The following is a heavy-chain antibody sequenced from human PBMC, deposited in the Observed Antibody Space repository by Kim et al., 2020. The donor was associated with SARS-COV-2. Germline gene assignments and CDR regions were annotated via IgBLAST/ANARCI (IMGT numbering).Heavy chain of an antibody. V-gene: IGHV3-23*03. J-gene: IGHJ4*02. Sequence: GGSLRLSCAASGFTFSSYAMSWVRQAPGKGLEWVSVIYSGGSSTYYADSVKGRFTISRDNSKNTLYLQMNSLRAEDTAVYYCAKGGGGGYDCWSGSLFDYWGQGTLVTVSS. CDR2: IYSGGSST. CDR3: AKGGGGGYDCWSGSLFDY. D-gene: IGHD3-3*01. CDR1: GFTFSSYA.